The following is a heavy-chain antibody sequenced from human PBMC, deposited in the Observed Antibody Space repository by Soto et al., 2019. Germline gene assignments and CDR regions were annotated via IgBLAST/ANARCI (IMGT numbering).Heavy chain of an antibody. CDR3: ARGTLGGLGYYYGMDV. CDR1: GGTFSSYA. Sequence: QVQLVQSGAEVKKPGSSVKVSCKASGGTFSSYAISWVRQAPGQGLEWMGGIIPIFGTANYAQKFQGRVTITADEFTSTAYMELSSLRSEDSAVYYCARGTLGGLGYYYGMDVWGQGTTVTVSS. CDR2: IIPIFGTA. D-gene: IGHD1-26*01. J-gene: IGHJ6*02. V-gene: IGHV1-69*12.